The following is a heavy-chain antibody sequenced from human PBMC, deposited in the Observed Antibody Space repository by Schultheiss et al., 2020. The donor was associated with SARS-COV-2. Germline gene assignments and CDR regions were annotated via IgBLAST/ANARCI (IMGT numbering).Heavy chain of an antibody. CDR2: IVSDGSQK. CDR3: ARDRSPYYGDYVGPLDY. Sequence: GGSLRLSCAASGFTFSRHGMHWVRQAPGKGLEWLAVIVSDGSQKYYAESVRGRLTISRDNYKNTLYLQMNSLRAEDTAVYYCARDRSPYYGDYVGPLDYWGQGTLVTVSS. D-gene: IGHD4-17*01. CDR1: GFTFSRHG. J-gene: IGHJ4*02. V-gene: IGHV3-30*03.